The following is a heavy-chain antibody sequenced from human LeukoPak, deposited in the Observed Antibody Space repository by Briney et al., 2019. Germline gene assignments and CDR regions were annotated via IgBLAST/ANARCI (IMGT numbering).Heavy chain of an antibody. CDR1: GYTFTSYD. J-gene: IGHJ5*02. D-gene: IGHD6-6*01. CDR3: AKIGAAARRTPNPRWFDP. V-gene: IGHV1-8*01. Sequence: SSVKVSCKASGYTFTSYDINWVRQATGQGLEWMGWMNPNSGNTGYAQKFQGRVSITWNTSISTAYTELSSLKSEDTAVYYCAKIGAAARRTPNPRWFDPWGQGTLVTVSS. CDR2: MNPNSGNT.